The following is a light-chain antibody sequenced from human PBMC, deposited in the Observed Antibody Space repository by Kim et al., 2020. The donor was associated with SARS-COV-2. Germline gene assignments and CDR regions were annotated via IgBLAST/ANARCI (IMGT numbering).Light chain of an antibody. CDR2: SAS. CDR3: PQSYSTLRLT. V-gene: IGKV1-39*01. Sequence: DIQMTQSPSSLPASVGDRVTITCRASQSISNTLNWYQQKPRKAPKLLIYSASNLKSGVPSRFSGGGSGTDITLIISSLQPGEFATYFFPQSYSTLRLTFGQGAKMCIK. CDR1: QSISNT. J-gene: IGKJ1*01.